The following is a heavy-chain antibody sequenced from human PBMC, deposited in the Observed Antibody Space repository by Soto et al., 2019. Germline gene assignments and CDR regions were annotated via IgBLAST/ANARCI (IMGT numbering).Heavy chain of an antibody. CDR3: ARHSPPFFYGSGPWDV. Sequence: PGDTLSLACAVFRDCISRSTPYDYIRKPTKKGLEWMGSLYYGGSTYYNPSLKGRVTISVDTSKNQFSLKLSSLIAADTAVYYCARHSPPFFYGSGPWDVWGQGTTVTVS. D-gene: IGHD3-10*01. CDR2: LYYGGST. J-gene: IGHJ6*02. CDR1: RDCISRSTPY. V-gene: IGHV4-39*01.